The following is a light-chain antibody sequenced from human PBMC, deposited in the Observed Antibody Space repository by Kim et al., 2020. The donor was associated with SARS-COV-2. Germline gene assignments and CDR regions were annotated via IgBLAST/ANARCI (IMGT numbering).Light chain of an antibody. CDR2: DAS. V-gene: IGKV3-15*01. CDR1: QSLSSN. CDR3: QQYSDSPPT. Sequence: VSPGERATLSCRASQSLSSNLAWYQQKRGQAPRLLIYDASTRAAGLPDRFSGSGSGTEFTLTISSLQSEDFAVYYCQQYSDSPPTFGQGTKVDIK. J-gene: IGKJ1*01.